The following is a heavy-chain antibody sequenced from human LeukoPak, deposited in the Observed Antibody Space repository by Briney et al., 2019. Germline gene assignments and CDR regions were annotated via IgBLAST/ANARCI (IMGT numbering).Heavy chain of an antibody. CDR1: GFTFSSYN. J-gene: IGHJ6*03. CDR2: INTDGSRT. CDR3: ARPAEYHMDV. V-gene: IGHV3-74*01. Sequence: GGSLRLSCAASGFTFSSYNMNWVRQAPGKGLVWVSRINTDGSRTSYADSVKGRFTISRDNAKNSLYLQMNSLRAEDTAVYYCARPAEYHMDVWGKGTTVTVSS.